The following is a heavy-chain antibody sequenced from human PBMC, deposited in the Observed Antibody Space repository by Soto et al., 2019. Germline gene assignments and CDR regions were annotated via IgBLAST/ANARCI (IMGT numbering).Heavy chain of an antibody. CDR2: IYYSGST. CDR3: ARDKITGLFDY. CDR1: GGSISSGDYY. Sequence: SETLSLTCSVSGGSISSGDYYWNWIRQPPGKGLEWIGHIYYSGSTYYNPSLKSRVTISVDTSKNQFSLKLTSVTAADTAVYYCARDKITGLFDYWGQGTLVTVSS. D-gene: IGHD2-8*02. V-gene: IGHV4-30-4*01. J-gene: IGHJ4*02.